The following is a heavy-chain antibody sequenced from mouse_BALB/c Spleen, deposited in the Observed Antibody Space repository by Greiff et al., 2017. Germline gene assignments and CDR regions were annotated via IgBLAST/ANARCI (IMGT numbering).Heavy chain of an antibody. J-gene: IGHJ4*01. CDR3: AREREAMDY. CDR2: IYYSGTI. V-gene: IGHV3-5*02. CDR1: GISITTGNYR. Sequence: DVKLQESGPGLVKPSQTVSLTCTVTGISITTGNYRWSWIRQFPGHKLEWIGYIYYSGTITYNPSLTSRTTITRDTSKNQFFLEMNSLTAEDTATYYCAREREAMDYWGQGTSVTVSS.